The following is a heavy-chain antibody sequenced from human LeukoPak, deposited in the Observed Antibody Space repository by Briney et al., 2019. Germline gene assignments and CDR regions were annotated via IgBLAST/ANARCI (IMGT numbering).Heavy chain of an antibody. CDR2: IYPGDSET. V-gene: IGHV5-51*01. Sequence: GESLKISCKSSGYNFPNYWIGWVRQMPGKGLEWMGIIYPGDSETRYSPSFQGQVTISADKSTSTAYLQWSSLKASDTAVYYCARRLVYIGPCPDYWGQGTLVTVSS. D-gene: IGHD5-12*01. CDR3: ARRLVYIGPCPDY. CDR1: GYNFPNYW. J-gene: IGHJ4*02.